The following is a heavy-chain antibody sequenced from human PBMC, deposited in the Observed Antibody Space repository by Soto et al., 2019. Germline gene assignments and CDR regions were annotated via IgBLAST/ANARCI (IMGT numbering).Heavy chain of an antibody. CDR3: ARQTGLDRNWFDS. J-gene: IGHJ5*01. CDR2: IYPGDSDT. V-gene: IGHV5-51*01. CDR1: GYTFTNYW. Sequence: GESLKISCKGSGYTFTNYWIGWVRQMPGKGLEWMGIIYPGDSDTKYSPSFQGHVTISVDKSISAAYLQWNSLKASDTAMYYCARQTGLDRNWFDSWGQGTPVTVSS. D-gene: IGHD3-16*01.